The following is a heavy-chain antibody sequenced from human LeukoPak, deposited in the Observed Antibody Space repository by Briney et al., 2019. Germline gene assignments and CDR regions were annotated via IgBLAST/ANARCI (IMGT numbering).Heavy chain of an antibody. CDR2: ISSSTTYI. CDR3: ANLGLDGDYVRDWFDP. CDR1: GFTFSSYS. J-gene: IGHJ5*02. V-gene: IGHV3-21*01. Sequence: GGSLRLSCAASGFTFSSYSMNWVRQAPGKGLEWVSSISSSTTYIYYADSVKGRFTISRDNSKNTLYLQMNSLRAEDTAVYYCANLGLDGDYVRDWFDPWGQGTLVTVSS. D-gene: IGHD4-17*01.